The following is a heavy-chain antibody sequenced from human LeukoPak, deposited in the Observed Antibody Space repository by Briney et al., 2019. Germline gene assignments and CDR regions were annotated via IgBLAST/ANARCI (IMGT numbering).Heavy chain of an antibody. CDR3: AKDLPIAAAGHYYGMDV. J-gene: IGHJ6*02. Sequence: GGSLRLSCAAAGFTFSSYGMHWVRQAPGKGLEWVAVISYDGSNKYYADSVKGRFTISRDNSKNPLYLQMNSLRAEDTAVYYCAKDLPIAAAGHYYGMDVWGQGTTVTVSS. D-gene: IGHD6-13*01. CDR2: ISYDGSNK. CDR1: GFTFSSYG. V-gene: IGHV3-30*18.